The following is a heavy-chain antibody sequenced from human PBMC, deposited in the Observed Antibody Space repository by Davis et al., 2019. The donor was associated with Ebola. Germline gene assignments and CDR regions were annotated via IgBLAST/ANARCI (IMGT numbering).Heavy chain of an antibody. CDR3: TTAFEY. J-gene: IGHJ4*02. CDR1: GFTFSSYG. V-gene: IGHV3-33*05. CDR2: ISNDGSEM. Sequence: PGGSLRLSCAASGFTFSSYGMHWVRQAPGKGLEWVAVISNDGSEMYYADSVKGRFTISRDNAMNMVYLQMNSLRAEDTAVYYCTTAFEYWGQGTLVTVPS. D-gene: IGHD2/OR15-2a*01.